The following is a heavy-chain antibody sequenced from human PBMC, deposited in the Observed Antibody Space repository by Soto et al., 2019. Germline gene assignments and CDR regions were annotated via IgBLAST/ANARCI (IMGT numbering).Heavy chain of an antibody. CDR2: ISYYAANK. D-gene: IGHD2-21*02. V-gene: IGHV3-30*03. CDR1: GFTCSNFG. J-gene: IGHJ4*02. CDR3: ASGTAFDH. Sequence: QVQLVESGGGVVQPGRSLRLSCAASGFTCSNFGMHWVRQAPGKGLEWVAYISYYAANKYYADSVKGRFTISRDNSKNTLHLQMDSLSGDDTALYYCASGTAFDHWGQGTLVSVSS.